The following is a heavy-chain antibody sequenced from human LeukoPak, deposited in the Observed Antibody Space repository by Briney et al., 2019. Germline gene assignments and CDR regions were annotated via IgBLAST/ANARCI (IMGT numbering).Heavy chain of an antibody. CDR1: GFTFSSYA. CDR3: AREAGSAVGSTDFDY. V-gene: IGHV3-30-3*01. J-gene: IGHJ4*02. CDR2: ISYDGSNK. Sequence: GGSLRLSCAASGFTFSSYAIHWVRQAPGKGLEWVAVISYDGSNKYYADSVKGRFTISRDNSKNTLYLQMNSLRAEDTAVYYCAREAGSAVGSTDFDYWGQGTLVTVSS. D-gene: IGHD4-17*01.